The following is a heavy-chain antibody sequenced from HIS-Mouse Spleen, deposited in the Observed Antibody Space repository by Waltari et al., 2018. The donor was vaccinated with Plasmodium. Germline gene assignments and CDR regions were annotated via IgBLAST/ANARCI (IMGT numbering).Heavy chain of an antibody. D-gene: IGHD2-15*01. CDR2: ISYDGSNK. CDR1: GFTLNSYA. Sequence: QVQLVESGGGGVQPGRSMRQSCAASGFTLNSYAMHRVRQAPGKGLEWVAVISYDGSNKYYADSVKGRFTISRDNSKNTLYLQMNSLRAEDTAVYYCARDRRLAFDYWGQGTLVTVSS. J-gene: IGHJ4*02. V-gene: IGHV3-30-3*01. CDR3: ARDRRLAFDY.